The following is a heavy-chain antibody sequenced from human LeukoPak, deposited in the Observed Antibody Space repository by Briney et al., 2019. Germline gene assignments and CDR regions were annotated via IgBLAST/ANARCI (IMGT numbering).Heavy chain of an antibody. CDR1: GGSISSSSYY. Sequence: PSETLSLTCTVSGGSISSSSYYWGWIRQPPGKGLEWIGSIYYSGSTYYNPSLKSRVTISVDTSKNQFSLKLSSVTAADTAVYYCARALRDSSGYYYVHFDYWGQGTLVTVSS. J-gene: IGHJ4*02. CDR3: ARALRDSSGYYYVHFDY. V-gene: IGHV4-39*07. CDR2: IYYSGST. D-gene: IGHD3-22*01.